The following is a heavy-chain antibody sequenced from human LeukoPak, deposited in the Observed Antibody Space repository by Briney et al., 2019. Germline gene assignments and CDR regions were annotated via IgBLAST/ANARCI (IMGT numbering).Heavy chain of an antibody. CDR2: IYYSGST. CDR1: GGSISSSTYY. Sequence: SETLSLTCAVSGGSISSSTYYWGWIRQPPGKGLEWIGSIYYSGSTYYSPSLKSRVTISVDTSKNQFSLKLSSVTAADTAVYYCATPGHVLPGIAVAPPYAWGQGTLVTVSS. D-gene: IGHD6-19*01. V-gene: IGHV4-39*01. CDR3: ATPGHVLPGIAVAPPYA. J-gene: IGHJ5*02.